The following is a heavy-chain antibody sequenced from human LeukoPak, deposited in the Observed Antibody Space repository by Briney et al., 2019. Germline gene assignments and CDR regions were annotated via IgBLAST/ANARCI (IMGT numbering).Heavy chain of an antibody. CDR1: GFTVSSNY. Sequence: GGSLRLSCAASGFTVSSNYMSWVRQAPGKGLEWVSVIYSGGSTYYADSVRGRFTISRDNPKNTLYLQMNSVRAEDTAVYYCARDNGYGDYRYWGQGTLVTVSS. J-gene: IGHJ4*02. V-gene: IGHV3-53*01. CDR2: IYSGGST. CDR3: ARDNGYGDYRY. D-gene: IGHD4-17*01.